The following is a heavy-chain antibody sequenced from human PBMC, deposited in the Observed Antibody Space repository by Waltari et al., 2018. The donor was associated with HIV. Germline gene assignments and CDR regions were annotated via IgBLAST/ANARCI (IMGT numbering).Heavy chain of an antibody. J-gene: IGHJ1*01. D-gene: IGHD5-18*01. CDR2: INSDGIFT. CDR1: GFTFSSYC. V-gene: IGHV3-74*01. Sequence: EVQLVESGGGLVQPGGSLRLSCAASGFTFSSYCMHWVRQAPGKGLVWGSRINSDGIFTSHADSVKGRFTIARDNARNTLYLQMNRLGAEDTAMYYCAKGGTSGYTFGFGRWGQGTLVTVSS. CDR3: AKGGTSGYTFGFGR.